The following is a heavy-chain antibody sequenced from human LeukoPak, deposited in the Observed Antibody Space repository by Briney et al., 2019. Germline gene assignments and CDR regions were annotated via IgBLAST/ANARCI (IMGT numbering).Heavy chain of an antibody. D-gene: IGHD3-10*01. Sequence: PGGSLRLSCAASGFTFSGYWVTWVRQARGKGREWVANINPASSEKYYVGSVKGRFTISRDNAKNALYLQMNSMRAEDRAVYYCASYYYGSGTSLGYWGQGTMVTVSS. V-gene: IGHV3-7*01. CDR2: INPASSEK. J-gene: IGHJ4*02. CDR1: GFTFSGYW. CDR3: ASYYYGSGTSLGY.